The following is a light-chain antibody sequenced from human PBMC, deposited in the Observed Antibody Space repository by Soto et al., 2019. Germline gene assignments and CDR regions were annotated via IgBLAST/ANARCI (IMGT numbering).Light chain of an antibody. V-gene: IGLV2-14*01. CDR1: SSDVGGYNY. CDR3: SSYTSSSTLG. CDR2: EVS. Sequence: QSALTQPASVSGSPGQSITISCTGTSSDVGGYNYVSWYQQHPGKAPKLMIYEVSNRPSGVSNHFSGSKSANTASLTISGLQAEDEADYYCSSYTSSSTLGFGTGTKLTVL. J-gene: IGLJ1*01.